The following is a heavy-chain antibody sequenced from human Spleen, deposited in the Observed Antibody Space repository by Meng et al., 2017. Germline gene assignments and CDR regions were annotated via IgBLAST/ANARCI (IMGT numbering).Heavy chain of an antibody. CDR3: ARGRTTMAHDFDY. V-gene: IGHV4-34*01. CDR1: GGSFSDYH. D-gene: IGHD4-11*01. CDR2: INHSGST. Sequence: QGRLQEVGAGLLKPSESLSPTFVVSGGSFSDYHWSWIRQPPGKGLEWIGEINHSGSTNYNPSLESRATISVDTSQNNLSLKLSSVTAADSAVYYCARGRTTMAHDFDYWGQGTLVTVSS. J-gene: IGHJ4*02.